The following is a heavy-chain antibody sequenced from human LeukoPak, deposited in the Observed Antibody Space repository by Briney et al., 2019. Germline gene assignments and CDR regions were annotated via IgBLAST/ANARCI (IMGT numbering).Heavy chain of an antibody. J-gene: IGHJ6*04. CDR2: IYYSGST. CDR1: GGSISIGGYY. Sequence: SQTLSLTCTVSGGSISIGGYYWSWIRQHPGKGMEWIGYIYYSGSTYYNPSLKSRVTISVDTSKNQFSLKLSSVTAADTAVYYCARSGNQGGYYYYGMDVWGKGTTVTVSS. CDR3: ARSGNQGGYYYYGMDV. D-gene: IGHD1-14*01. V-gene: IGHV4-31*03.